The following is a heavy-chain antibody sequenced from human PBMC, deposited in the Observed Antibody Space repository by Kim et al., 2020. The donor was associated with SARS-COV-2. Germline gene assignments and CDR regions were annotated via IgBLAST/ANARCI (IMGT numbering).Heavy chain of an antibody. CDR1: GYTFTSYD. D-gene: IGHD3-22*01. CDR2: MNPNSGNT. Sequence: ASVKVSCKASGYTFTSYDINWVRQATGQGLEWMGWMNPNSGNTGYAQKFQGRVTMTRNTSISTAYMELSSLRSEDTAVYYCARARSGSMIVVVIRYYYYYMEVWGKGTTVTVSS. J-gene: IGHJ6*03. CDR3: ARARSGSMIVVVIRYYYYYMEV. V-gene: IGHV1-8*01.